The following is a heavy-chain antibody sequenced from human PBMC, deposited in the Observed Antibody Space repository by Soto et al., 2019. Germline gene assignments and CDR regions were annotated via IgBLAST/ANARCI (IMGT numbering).Heavy chain of an antibody. J-gene: IGHJ6*02. CDR1: GYTFTSYG. CDR3: ARQRSEFVYGMDV. V-gene: IGHV1-18*01. Sequence: ASVKSCCKASGYTFTSYGISWVRQAPGQGLEWMGWISAYNGNTNYAQKLQGRVTMTTDTSTSTAYMELRSLRSDDTAMYYCARQRSEFVYGMDVWGQGTTVTVSS. D-gene: IGHD6-25*01. CDR2: ISAYNGNT.